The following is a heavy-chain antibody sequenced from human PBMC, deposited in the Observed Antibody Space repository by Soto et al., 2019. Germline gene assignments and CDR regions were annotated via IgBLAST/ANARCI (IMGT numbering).Heavy chain of an antibody. J-gene: IGHJ4*02. CDR2: INPGDGKT. CDR3: GRVGQVLAESFDS. V-gene: IGHV1-46*01. Sequence: QVQLVQSGPEVKKPGASVKIACKASGYIFTSHYIHWVRHAPGQGFQWMGIINPGDGKTTYAQSFQSTVTMTRDTSTSTLYLEVTSLTSDDTTVYFCGRVGQVLAESFDSWGRGTLVTVSS. CDR1: GYIFTSHY. D-gene: IGHD3-3*01.